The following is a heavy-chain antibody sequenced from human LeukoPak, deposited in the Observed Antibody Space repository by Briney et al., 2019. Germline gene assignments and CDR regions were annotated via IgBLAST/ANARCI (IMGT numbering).Heavy chain of an antibody. Sequence: ASVTVSCKPSGYTFTDYNLHWVRQAPGQRLEWMGIIKPSGGDTSYAQTFQGRVFITRDTSTSTVYMELSSLKSEDTAVYYCARVRDGYNDAYDIWGQGTMVTVSS. V-gene: IGHV1-46*01. CDR3: ARVRDGYNDAYDI. D-gene: IGHD5-24*01. J-gene: IGHJ3*02. CDR1: GYTFTDYN. CDR2: IKPSGGDT.